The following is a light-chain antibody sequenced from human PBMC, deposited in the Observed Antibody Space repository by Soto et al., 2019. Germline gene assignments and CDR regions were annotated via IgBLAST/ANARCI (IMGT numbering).Light chain of an antibody. CDR3: QSYDNSLSGSGV. CDR1: SSNIGAGYD. Sequence: QSVLTQPPSVSGAPGQRVTISCTGSSSNIGAGYDVHWYQQFPGTAPKLLIYTNTNRPSGVPDRFSGSKSGASASLAITALQAEDEADYYGQSYDNSLSGSGVFGGGTKLTVL. V-gene: IGLV1-40*01. CDR2: TNT. J-gene: IGLJ3*02.